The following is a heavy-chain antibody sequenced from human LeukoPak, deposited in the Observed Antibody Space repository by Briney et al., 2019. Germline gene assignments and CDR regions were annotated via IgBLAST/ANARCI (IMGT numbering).Heavy chain of an antibody. CDR1: GFPFSSYT. J-gene: IGHJ4*02. CDR3: AKERQAGDYFTSDH. D-gene: IGHD4-17*01. CDR2: ISGSSPAT. Sequence: GGSLRLSCVASGFPFSSYTLSWVRQAPGKGLEWVSAISGSSPATYYSGSVKGRFTISRDNSKNTLYLQMNSLRAEDTAVYYCAKERQAGDYFTSDHWGQGTLVTVS. V-gene: IGHV3-23*01.